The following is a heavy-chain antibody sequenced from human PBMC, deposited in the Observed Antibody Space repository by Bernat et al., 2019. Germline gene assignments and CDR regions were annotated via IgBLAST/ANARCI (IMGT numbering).Heavy chain of an antibody. CDR3: ARAPLIAVAGTGNWFDP. V-gene: IGHV4-34*01. D-gene: IGHD6-19*01. J-gene: IGHJ5*02. Sequence: QVQLQQWGAGLLKPSETLSLTCAVYGGSFSGYYWSWIRQPPGKGLEWIGEINHSGSTNYNPSLKSRVTISVDTSKNQFSLKLSSVTAADTAVYYCARAPLIAVAGTGNWFDPWGQGTLVTVS. CDR1: GGSFSGYY. CDR2: INHSGST.